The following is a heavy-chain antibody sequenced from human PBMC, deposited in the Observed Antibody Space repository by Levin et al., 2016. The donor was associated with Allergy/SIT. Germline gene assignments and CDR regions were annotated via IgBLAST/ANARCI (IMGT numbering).Heavy chain of an antibody. J-gene: IGHJ4*02. CDR2: ISGSSSYT. CDR3: ARDLGSGYFDY. Sequence: GESLKISCTVSGFTFSDHYMSWVRQAPGKGLEWLSYISGSSSYTKYADSLKGRFTISRDNAKKSLFLQMDGLRAEDTAVYYCARDLGSGYFDYWGQGTLVTVSS. V-gene: IGHV3-11*05. CDR1: GFTFSDHY. D-gene: IGHD3-3*01.